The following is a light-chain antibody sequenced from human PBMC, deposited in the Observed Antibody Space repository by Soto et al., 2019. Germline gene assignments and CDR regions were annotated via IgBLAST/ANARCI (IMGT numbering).Light chain of an antibody. J-gene: IGKJ5*01. V-gene: IGKV1-16*02. CDR3: QHYKNYPIT. Sequence: DIPMTQSPSSLSASVGDRVTITCRASQDISNSLAWFQQKPGKAPKSLIYAASRLQSWVSSNFSGSGSGTDFTLTISSLQPEDFATYYCQHYKNYPITFGQGTRLEIK. CDR1: QDISNS. CDR2: AAS.